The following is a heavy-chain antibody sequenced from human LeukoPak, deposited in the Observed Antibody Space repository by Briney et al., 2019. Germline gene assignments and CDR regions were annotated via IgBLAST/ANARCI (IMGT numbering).Heavy chain of an antibody. Sequence: SETLSLTCAVYGGSFSSYYWNWIRQPPGEGLEWIGEINHSGNTYYNPTLQSRVTISVDTSKNQFSLKLSSVSAADTAVYYCARAVTGYHFDHWGQGTLVTVSS. D-gene: IGHD2-21*02. CDR1: GGSFSSYY. CDR3: ARAVTGYHFDH. J-gene: IGHJ4*02. CDR2: INHSGNT. V-gene: IGHV4-34*01.